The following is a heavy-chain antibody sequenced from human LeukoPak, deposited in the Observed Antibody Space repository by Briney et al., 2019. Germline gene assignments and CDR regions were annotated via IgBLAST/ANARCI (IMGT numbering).Heavy chain of an antibody. CDR1: GYIFTSYS. CDR3: ARPNWARRYFDY. CDR2: IYPYDSEI. Sequence: GEPLKISCKGSGYIFTSYSIAWVRQMPGKGLEWMGVIYPYDSEIRYSPSFQGQVTISADKSISTAYLQWSSLKASDTAMYYCARPNWARRYFDYWGQGTLVTVSS. D-gene: IGHD7-27*01. V-gene: IGHV5-51*01. J-gene: IGHJ4*02.